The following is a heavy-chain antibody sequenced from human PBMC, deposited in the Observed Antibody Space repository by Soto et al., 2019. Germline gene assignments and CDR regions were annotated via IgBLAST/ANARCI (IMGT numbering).Heavy chain of an antibody. V-gene: IGHV6-1*01. CDR1: GGSVSSNRAA. D-gene: IGHD3-16*01. CDR3: ARAPGGIEAFDI. J-gene: IGHJ3*02. CDR2: TYYRSKWYN. Sequence: PSQTLSLTCAISGGSVSSNRAAWNWIRQSPSRGLEWLGRTYYRSKWYNDYAVSVKSRISINPDTSKNQFSLQLNSVTPEDMAVYYCARAPGGIEAFDIWGQGTMVTVSS.